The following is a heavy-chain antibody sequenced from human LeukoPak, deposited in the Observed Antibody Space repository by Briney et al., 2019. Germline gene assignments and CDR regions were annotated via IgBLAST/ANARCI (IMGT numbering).Heavy chain of an antibody. V-gene: IGHV3-48*04. CDR1: GFTFSSYS. CDR2: ISSSSSTI. J-gene: IGHJ4*02. D-gene: IGHD3-22*01. CDR3: AREGMYYYDSSGYYYDY. Sequence: GGSLRLSCAASGFTFSSYSMNWVRQAPGKGLEWVSYISSSSSTIYYADSVKGRFTISRDNAKNSLYLQMNSLRAEDTAVYYCAREGMYYYDSSGYYYDYWGQGTLVTVSS.